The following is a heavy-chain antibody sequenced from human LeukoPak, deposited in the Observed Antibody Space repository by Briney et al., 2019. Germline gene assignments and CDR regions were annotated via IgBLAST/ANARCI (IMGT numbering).Heavy chain of an antibody. J-gene: IGHJ6*02. D-gene: IGHD3-10*01. CDR3: AKDPRITMVRGVIISGMDV. V-gene: IGHV3-30*18. CDR1: GYTFSSYG. Sequence: PGGSLRLSCADSGYTFSSYGMHWVRQAPGKGLEWVAVISYDGSNKYYADSVKGRFTISRDNSKNTLYLQMNSLRAEDTAVYYCAKDPRITMVRGVIISGMDVWGQGTTVTVSS. CDR2: ISYDGSNK.